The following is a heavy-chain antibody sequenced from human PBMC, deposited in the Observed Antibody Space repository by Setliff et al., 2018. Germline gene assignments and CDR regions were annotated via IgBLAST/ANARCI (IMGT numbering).Heavy chain of an antibody. J-gene: IGHJ6*03. CDR2: MYPGRNT. CDR1: GSSISSGHY. Sequence: SETLSLTCAVSGSSISSGHYWGWIRQPPGKGLEWIGSMYPGRNTYYNPSLKSRVTMSVDMSKKQFSLKVNSVTAADTAVYYCARGRGPPTIFGLPTGSKGYMDVWGKGTTVTVSS. D-gene: IGHD3-3*01. CDR3: ARGRGPPTIFGLPTGSKGYMDV. V-gene: IGHV4-38-2*01.